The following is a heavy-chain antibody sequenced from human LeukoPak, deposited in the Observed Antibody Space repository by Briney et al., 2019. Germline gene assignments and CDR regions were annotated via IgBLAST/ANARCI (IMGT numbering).Heavy chain of an antibody. J-gene: IGHJ4*02. CDR3: AEYYFYDSSGDQQYYFDY. Sequence: GGSLRLSCAASGFTFSSYAMSWVRQAPGKGLEWVSGISNSGGSTYYADSVKGRFTISRDNSKDTLYLQMNSLRAEDTAVYYCAEYYFYDSSGDQQYYFDYWGQGTLVTVSS. CDR2: ISNSGGST. CDR1: GFTFSSYA. V-gene: IGHV3-23*01. D-gene: IGHD3-22*01.